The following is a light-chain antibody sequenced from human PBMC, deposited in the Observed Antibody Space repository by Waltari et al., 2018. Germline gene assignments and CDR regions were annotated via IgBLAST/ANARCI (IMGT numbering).Light chain of an antibody. CDR1: QSLLHSTGYNY. Sequence: DIVLTQSPLSLPVTPGEPASMSCSSNQSLLHSTGYNYLHWYLQKPGQSPQILIYLGSNRASGVPDRFSGSASGTDFTVKISRVEAEDVGVYYCMQALQTPVTFGQGTRLEIK. J-gene: IGKJ5*01. V-gene: IGKV2-28*01. CDR3: MQALQTPVT. CDR2: LGS.